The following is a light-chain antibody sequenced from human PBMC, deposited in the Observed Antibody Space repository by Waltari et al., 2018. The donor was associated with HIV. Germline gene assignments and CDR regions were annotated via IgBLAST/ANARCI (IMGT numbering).Light chain of an antibody. CDR3: QQYGRSPIT. J-gene: IGKJ5*01. Sequence: IVLTQSPDTLSVSPGQSATLSCRASQSISASQLAWYQQKPGQAPRLVIYGASTRATGIPDRFSGSGSGTDFALTISRLEPEDSAVFYCQQYGRSPITFGLGTRLEIK. CDR1: QSISASQ. CDR2: GAS. V-gene: IGKV3-20*01.